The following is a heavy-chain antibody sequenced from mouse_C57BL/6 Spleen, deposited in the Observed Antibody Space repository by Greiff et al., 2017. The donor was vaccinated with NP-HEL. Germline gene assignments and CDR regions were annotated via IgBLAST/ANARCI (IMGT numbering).Heavy chain of an antibody. CDR1: GFNIKDDY. J-gene: IGHJ3*01. CDR3: TSTMITRAWFAY. Sequence: VQLKQSGAELVRPGASVKLSCTASGFNIKDDYMHWVKQRPEQGLEWIGWIDPENGDTEYASKFQGKATITADTSSNTAYLQLSSLTSEDTAVYYCTSTMITRAWFAYWGQGTLVTVSA. V-gene: IGHV14-4*01. CDR2: IDPENGDT. D-gene: IGHD2-4*01.